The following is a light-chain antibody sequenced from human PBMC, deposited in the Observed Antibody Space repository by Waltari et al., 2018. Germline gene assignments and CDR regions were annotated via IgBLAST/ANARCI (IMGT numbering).Light chain of an antibody. CDR1: SLRSYY. J-gene: IGLJ3*02. V-gene: IGLV3-19*01. CDR3: NALDSSGNHLV. CDR2: GKN. Sequence: SSELTQDPAVSVALGQTVRITCQGDSLRSYYASWYQQKPGQAPVLVIYGKNNRPSGIPYRFSGSSSGNTGSLTITGAQAEDEADYYCNALDSSGNHLVFGGGTKLTVL.